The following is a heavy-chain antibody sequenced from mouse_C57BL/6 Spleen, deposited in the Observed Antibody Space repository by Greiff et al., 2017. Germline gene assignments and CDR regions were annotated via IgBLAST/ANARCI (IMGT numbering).Heavy chain of an antibody. CDR1: GFTFSSYA. J-gene: IGHJ4*01. CDR2: ISDGGSYT. Sequence: EVKLMESGGGLVKPGGSLKLSCAASGFTFSSYAMSWVRQTPEKRLEWVATISDGGSYTYYPDNVKGRFTISRDNSKNNPYLQMSHLTSEDTAMYYCASALDGYYDYAMDYWGQGTSVTVSS. D-gene: IGHD2-3*01. V-gene: IGHV5-4*03. CDR3: ASALDGYYDYAMDY.